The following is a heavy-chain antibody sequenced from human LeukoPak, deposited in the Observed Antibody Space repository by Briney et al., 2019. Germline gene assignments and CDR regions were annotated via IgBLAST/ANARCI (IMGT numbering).Heavy chain of an antibody. Sequence: GGSLRLSCAASGFTFSSYSMNWVRQAPGKGLEWVSSINSSSSYIYYADSVKGRFTISRDNAKNSLYLQMNSLRAEDTAVYYCARAGGIAVAGSKAFDIWGQGTMVSVSS. D-gene: IGHD6-19*01. J-gene: IGHJ3*02. CDR3: ARAGGIAVAGSKAFDI. V-gene: IGHV3-21*01. CDR2: INSSSSYI. CDR1: GFTFSSYS.